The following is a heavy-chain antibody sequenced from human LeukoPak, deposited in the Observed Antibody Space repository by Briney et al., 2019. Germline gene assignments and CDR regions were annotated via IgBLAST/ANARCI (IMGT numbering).Heavy chain of an antibody. D-gene: IGHD5-18*01. CDR3: ARSPIRLWINYYYYSIDG. J-gene: IGHJ6*03. V-gene: IGHV1-8*01. Sequence: ASVKVSCKASGYTFTSYDFNWVRQPPGHGVEWMGWLNHKSGNTGYAQKFQGRFTMPRNTSISTAYMELSSLRSEDTAVYYCARSPIRLWINYYYYSIDGWSKASTVTV. CDR1: GYTFTSYD. CDR2: LNHKSGNT.